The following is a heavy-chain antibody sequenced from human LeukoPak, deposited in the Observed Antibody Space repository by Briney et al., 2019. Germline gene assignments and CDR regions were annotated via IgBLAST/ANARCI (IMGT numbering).Heavy chain of an antibody. CDR2: ITGSGLST. D-gene: IGHD6-13*01. CDR3: ASAYTSSWSVY. V-gene: IGHV3-23*01. Sequence: GGSLRLSCAASGFTFSTYAMAWVRQAPGKGLEWVSAITGSGLSTNYADSVKGRFTISRDNSKNTLYLHMSSLRVEDTALYYCASAYTSSWSVYWGQGTLVTVSS. CDR1: GFTFSTYA. J-gene: IGHJ4*02.